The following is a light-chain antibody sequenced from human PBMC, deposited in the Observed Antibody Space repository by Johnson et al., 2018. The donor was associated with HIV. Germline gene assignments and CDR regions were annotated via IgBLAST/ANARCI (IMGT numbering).Light chain of an antibody. J-gene: IGLJ1*01. V-gene: IGLV1-51*02. CDR3: QSYDSSLSGCYV. CDR1: SSNIGNNY. CDR2: ESN. Sequence: QAVLTQPPSVSAAPGQKVTISCSGSSSNIGNNYVSWYQQLPGTAPKLLIYESNKRPSGIPDRFSGSKSGTSATLGITGLQAEDEADYYCQSYDSSLSGCYVFGTGTKVTVL.